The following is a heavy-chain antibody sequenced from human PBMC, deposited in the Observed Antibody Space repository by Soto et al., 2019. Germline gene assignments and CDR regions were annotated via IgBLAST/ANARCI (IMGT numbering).Heavy chain of an antibody. D-gene: IGHD1-26*01. CDR2: FSGSSGSI. Sequence: GGSLRLSCVASGFTFSDYNMNWVRQAPGKGLEWVFFFSGSSGSIYYADSVKGRFTISRDNSKNSLYLQMNSLRAEDTAVYYCAKEGGSSPPYYYYGMDVWGQGTTVTVSS. CDR1: GFTFSDYN. CDR3: AKEGGSSPPYYYYGMDV. J-gene: IGHJ6*02. V-gene: IGHV3-23*01.